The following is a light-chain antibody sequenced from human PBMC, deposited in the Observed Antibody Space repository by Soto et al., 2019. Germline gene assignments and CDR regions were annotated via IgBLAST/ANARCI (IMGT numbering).Light chain of an antibody. CDR2: EVN. V-gene: IGLV2-14*01. Sequence: QSVLAQPASVSGSPGQSLTISCTGTRGDVGAFNYVSWYQLRPGKAPKSVIYEVNSRPSGISSRFSGSKSGNTASLSISGLQAEDEGDYYCASYSTGDTLYVFGSGTKVTVL. CDR1: RGDVGAFNY. J-gene: IGLJ1*01. CDR3: ASYSTGDTLYV.